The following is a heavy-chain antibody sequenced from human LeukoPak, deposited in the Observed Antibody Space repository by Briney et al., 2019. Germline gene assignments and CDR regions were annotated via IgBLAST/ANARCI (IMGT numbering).Heavy chain of an antibody. V-gene: IGHV3-23*01. CDR2: ISDSGGDT. J-gene: IGHJ3*02. CDR3: AKGMRRYSSGWYDAFDI. Sequence: GGSLRLSCAASGFTVGSNYMSWVRQAPGKGLEWVSGISDSGGDTYYADSVKGRFTVSRDNSKNTLYLQMNSLRAEDTAVYYCAKGMRRYSSGWYDAFDIWGQGTMVTVSS. D-gene: IGHD6-19*01. CDR1: GFTVGSNY.